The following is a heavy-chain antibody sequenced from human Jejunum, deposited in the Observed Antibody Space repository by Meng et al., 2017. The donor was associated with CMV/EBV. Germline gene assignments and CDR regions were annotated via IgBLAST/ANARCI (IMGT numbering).Heavy chain of an antibody. D-gene: IGHD2-21*02. CDR1: TFSLSAYN. Sequence: STFSLSAYNVDWVRQAPGKGLEWVSSISGSGDYIYYADSLKGRFAISRDNAKNSVYLQMSSLSADDTAVYYCARDLYVGDPSAFDIWGQGTKVTVSS. CDR2: ISGSGDYI. V-gene: IGHV3-21*01. J-gene: IGHJ3*02. CDR3: ARDLYVGDPSAFDI.